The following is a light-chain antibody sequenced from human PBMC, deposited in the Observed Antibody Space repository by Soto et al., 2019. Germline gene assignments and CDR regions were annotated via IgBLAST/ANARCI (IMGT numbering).Light chain of an antibody. CDR3: QQYGSSPYT. CDR1: QSVSSSY. Sequence: EIVLTQSPGTLSLSPGERATLSCRASQSVSSSYLAWYQQKPGQAPRLLIYGASSRATGIPDRFSGSGSGTDFTLNINRLEPEDFGVYYCQQYGSSPYTFGQGTKLEIK. CDR2: GAS. V-gene: IGKV3-20*01. J-gene: IGKJ2*01.